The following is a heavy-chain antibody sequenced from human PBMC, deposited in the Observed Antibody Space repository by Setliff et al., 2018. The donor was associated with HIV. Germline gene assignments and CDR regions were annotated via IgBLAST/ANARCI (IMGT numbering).Heavy chain of an antibody. J-gene: IGHJ4*02. D-gene: IGHD3-16*02. Sequence: LSLTCTVSGGSISSGGYYWSWIRQHPGKGLEWIGYIYYSGSTYYNPSLKSRVTISVDTSKNQFSLKLSSVTAADTAVYYCARVPPLKAFGGVISLYYFDYWGQGTLFTVSS. CDR2: IYYSGST. V-gene: IGHV4-31*03. CDR1: GGSISSGGYY. CDR3: ARVPPLKAFGGVISLYYFDY.